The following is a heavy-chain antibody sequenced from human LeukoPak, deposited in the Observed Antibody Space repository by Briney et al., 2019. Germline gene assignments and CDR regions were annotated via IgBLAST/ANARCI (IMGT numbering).Heavy chain of an antibody. CDR3: ARQPMVRGVTALDY. CDR2: IYYSGST. J-gene: IGHJ4*02. D-gene: IGHD3-10*01. Sequence: SETLSLTCTVSGGSISSYYWSWIRQPPEKGLEWIGYIYYSGSTNYNPSLKSRVTLSVDTSKNQFSLKLSSVTAADTAVYYCARQPMVRGVTALDYWGQGTLVTVSS. V-gene: IGHV4-59*08. CDR1: GGSISSYY.